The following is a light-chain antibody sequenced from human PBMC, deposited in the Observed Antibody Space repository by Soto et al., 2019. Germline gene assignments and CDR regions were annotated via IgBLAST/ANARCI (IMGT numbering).Light chain of an antibody. CDR2: AAS. CDR3: QQSYSTWCS. V-gene: IGKV1-39*01. Sequence: DIQMTQSPTSLSASVGDRVTITCRASQNISTFLNWYQQEPGKAPKLLIYAASSLLGGVPSRFSSSGSGTAFTLTITSLQPEDFASYYCQQSYSTWCSFGQGTKLEIK. J-gene: IGKJ2*02. CDR1: QNISTF.